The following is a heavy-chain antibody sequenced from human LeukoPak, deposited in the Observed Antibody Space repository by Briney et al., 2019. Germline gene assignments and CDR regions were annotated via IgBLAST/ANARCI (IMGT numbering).Heavy chain of an antibody. Sequence: SETLSLTCAVSGGSFSGYFWTRIRQAPGKGLEWIGEINHSGSTNYNASLESRVTISVDTSKKQFSLNLNSVTAADTAVYYCARKFRNQFDSSGFFGFWGQGTLVTVSS. CDR1: GGSFSGYF. D-gene: IGHD3-22*01. V-gene: IGHV4-34*01. CDR2: INHSGST. CDR3: ARKFRNQFDSSGFFGF. J-gene: IGHJ4*02.